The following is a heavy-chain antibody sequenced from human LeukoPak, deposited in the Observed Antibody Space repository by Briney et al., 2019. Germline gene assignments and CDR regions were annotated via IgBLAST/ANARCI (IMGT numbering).Heavy chain of an antibody. CDR2: IYYSGST. CDR1: GGSISSSSYY. V-gene: IGHV4-39*07. D-gene: IGHD3-10*01. Sequence: SETLSLTCTVSGGSISSSSYYWGWIRQPPGKGLEWIGSIYYSGSTYYNPSLKSRVTISVDTSKNQFFLKLSSVTAADTAVYYCARDLAPGITMVRLHDAFDIWGQGTMVTVSS. J-gene: IGHJ3*02. CDR3: ARDLAPGITMVRLHDAFDI.